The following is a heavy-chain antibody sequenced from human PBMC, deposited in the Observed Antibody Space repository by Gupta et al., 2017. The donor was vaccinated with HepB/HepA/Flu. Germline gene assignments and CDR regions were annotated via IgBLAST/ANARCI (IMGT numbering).Heavy chain of an antibody. V-gene: IGHV3-23*01. CDR2: ISGSGGRK. CDR1: GFTFSSYA. D-gene: IGHD3/OR15-3a*01. Sequence: EVQLLESGGGLVQPGGSLRLSCAASGFTFSSYAMIWVRQAPVKVLEWVSAISGSGGRKYYADSVKGRFTISRDNSKNTLYLQMNSLRAEDTAVYYCAAIFRLDAFDIWGQGTMVTVSS. J-gene: IGHJ3*02. CDR3: AAIFRLDAFDI.